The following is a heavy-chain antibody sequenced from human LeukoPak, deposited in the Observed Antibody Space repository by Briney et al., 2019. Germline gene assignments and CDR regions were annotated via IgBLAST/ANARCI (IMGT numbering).Heavy chain of an antibody. D-gene: IGHD5-18*01. CDR1: GFSISTYR. Sequence: GGSLRLSCAASGFSISTYRMNWVRQAPGKGLEWISYISTSGGTIYYADAVKGRFTISRDNAKNSLYLQMSSLRDEDTAVYYCATVAMEDWYFDLWGRGTLVTVSS. J-gene: IGHJ2*01. CDR3: ATVAMEDWYFDL. CDR2: ISTSGGTI. V-gene: IGHV3-48*02.